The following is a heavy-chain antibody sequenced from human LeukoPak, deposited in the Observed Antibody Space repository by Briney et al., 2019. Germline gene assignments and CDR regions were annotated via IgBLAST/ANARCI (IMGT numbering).Heavy chain of an antibody. J-gene: IGHJ4*02. CDR1: GYTFTSHS. CDR2: ISAYNGDT. CDR3: GRVDMDTNKDY. D-gene: IGHD5-18*01. Sequence: ASVKVSCKTSGYTFTSHSITWVRQAPGQGLEWMGWISAYNGDTRYAQNLQGRVTMTTDTSTRTGYMELRSLRSDDTAVYYCGRVDMDTNKDYWGQGTLVTVSP. V-gene: IGHV1-18*01.